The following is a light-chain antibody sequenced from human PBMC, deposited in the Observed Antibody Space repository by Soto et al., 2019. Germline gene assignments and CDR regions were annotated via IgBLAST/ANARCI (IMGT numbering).Light chain of an antibody. CDR3: CSYAGSRIYL. CDR1: SGDVGSYNL. V-gene: IGLV2-23*01. CDR2: EGT. Sequence: QSALTQPASVSGSPGQSITISCTGTSGDVGSYNLVSWYQQQPGKAPKLLIYEGTQRPSGLSNRFSGSKSGNTASLTISGLQADDEADYYCCSYAGSRIYLFGTGTKLTVL. J-gene: IGLJ1*01.